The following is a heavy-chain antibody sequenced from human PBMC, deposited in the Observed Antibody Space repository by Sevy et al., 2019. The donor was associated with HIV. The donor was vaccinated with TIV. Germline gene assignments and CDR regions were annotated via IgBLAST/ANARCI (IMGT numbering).Heavy chain of an antibody. CDR2: ISSSGSTI. V-gene: IGHV3-11*01. Sequence: GGSLRLSCAASGFTFSDYYMSWIRQAPGKGLEWVSYISSSGSTIYYADSVKGRFTISRDNAKKSLFLQMNSLRAEDTAVYYCARGYYDSSGYLDAFDIWGQGTMVTVS. J-gene: IGHJ3*02. CDR1: GFTFSDYY. D-gene: IGHD3-22*01. CDR3: ARGYYDSSGYLDAFDI.